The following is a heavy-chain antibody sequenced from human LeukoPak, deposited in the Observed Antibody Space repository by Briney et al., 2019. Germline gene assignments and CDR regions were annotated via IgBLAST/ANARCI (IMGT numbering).Heavy chain of an antibody. CDR2: INHNGEAI. Sequence: GGSLRLSCAASGFPFSSHVLSWVRQAPGKGLVWIAYINHNGEAIYYPDFVKGRFIISRDNAKNSLFLQMNDLRDEDTAVYYCARDYDWAFDFWGQGTRVTVSS. V-gene: IGHV3-48*02. CDR1: GFPFSSHV. D-gene: IGHD3-9*01. CDR3: ARDYDWAFDF. J-gene: IGHJ4*02.